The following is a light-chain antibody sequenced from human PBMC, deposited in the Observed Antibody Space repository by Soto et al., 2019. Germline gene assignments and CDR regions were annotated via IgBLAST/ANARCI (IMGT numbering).Light chain of an antibody. J-gene: IGKJ3*01. Sequence: DIQMTQSPSSLSASVGDRVTITCRASQIISSYLNWYQQKPGKAPKLLIYAASSLQSGVPSRFSGSGSGTDFTLTISSLQPEDFATYYCQQSYSTRPFTFGPGTKVDIK. CDR3: QQSYSTRPFT. CDR2: AAS. V-gene: IGKV1-39*01. CDR1: QIISSY.